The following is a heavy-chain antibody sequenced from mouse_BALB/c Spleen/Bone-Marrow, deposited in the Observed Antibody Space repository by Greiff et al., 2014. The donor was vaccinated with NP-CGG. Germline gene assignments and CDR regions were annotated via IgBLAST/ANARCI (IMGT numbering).Heavy chain of an antibody. J-gene: IGHJ4*01. CDR3: ARITTATVAMDY. CDR1: GVSLTNYG. Sequence: QVQLKESGPGLVAPSQSLSITCTVSGVSLTNYGVHWVRQPPGKGLEWLGVIWADGSTNYNSALMSRLSISKDNSKSQVFFKMNSLQTDDTAMYYCARITTATVAMDYWGQGTSVTVSS. V-gene: IGHV2-9*02. CDR2: IWADGST. D-gene: IGHD1-2*01.